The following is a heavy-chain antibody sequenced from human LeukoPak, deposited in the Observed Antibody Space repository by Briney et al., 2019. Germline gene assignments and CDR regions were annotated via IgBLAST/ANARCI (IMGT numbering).Heavy chain of an antibody. Sequence: RSSETLSLTCTVSGGSISSSSYYWGWIRQPPGKGLEWIGRIYTSGSTNYNPSLKSRVTISVDTSKNQFSLKLSSVTAADTAVYYCARVGTYYDILTGYYPTYFDYWGQGTLVTVSS. CDR1: GGSISSSSYY. CDR2: IYTSGST. CDR3: ARVGTYYDILTGYYPTYFDY. D-gene: IGHD3-9*01. V-gene: IGHV4-61*02. J-gene: IGHJ4*02.